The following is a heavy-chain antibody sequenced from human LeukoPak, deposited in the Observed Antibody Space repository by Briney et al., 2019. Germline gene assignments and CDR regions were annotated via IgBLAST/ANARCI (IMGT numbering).Heavy chain of an antibody. J-gene: IGHJ3*02. D-gene: IGHD1-1*01. CDR2: IYYSGST. CDR1: GGSISSSSYY. CDR3: ARPWNRASLDAFDI. V-gene: IGHV4-39*01. Sequence: SETLSLTCTVSGGSISSSSYYWGWIRQPPGKGLEGIGSIYYSGSTYYNPSLKSRVTISVDTSKNQFSLKLSSVTAADTAVYYCARPWNRASLDAFDIWGQGTMVTVSS.